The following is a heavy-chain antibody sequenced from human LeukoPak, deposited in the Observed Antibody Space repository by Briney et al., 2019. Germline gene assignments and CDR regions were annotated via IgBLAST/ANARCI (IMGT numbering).Heavy chain of an antibody. CDR1: GYTFTGYY. Sequence: ASVKVSCKASGYTFTGYYMHWVRQAPGLGLEWMGWINPNSGGTNYAQKFQGRVTMTRDTSINTAYMELSRLRSDDTAVYFCARSPTAFHDGSGYYGFDPWGQGTLVTVSS. V-gene: IGHV1-2*02. D-gene: IGHD3-22*01. J-gene: IGHJ5*02. CDR3: ARSPTAFHDGSGYYGFDP. CDR2: INPNSGGT.